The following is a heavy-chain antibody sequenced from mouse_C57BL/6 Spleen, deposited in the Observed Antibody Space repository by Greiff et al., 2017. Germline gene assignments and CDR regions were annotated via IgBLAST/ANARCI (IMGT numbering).Heavy chain of an antibody. Sequence: QVQLQQSGPELVKPGASVKISCTASGYAFSSSWMYWLKQRPGKGLEWIGRIYPGDGYTNYTGNVKCKATLTADKSSSTAYMQLNSLTSEDSAVYFCARSLYYYRDYYAMDYWGQGTSVTVAS. CDR2: IYPGDGYT. CDR1: GYAFSSSW. J-gene: IGHJ4*01. V-gene: IGHV1-82*01. CDR3: ARSLYYYRDYYAMDY. D-gene: IGHD1-1*01.